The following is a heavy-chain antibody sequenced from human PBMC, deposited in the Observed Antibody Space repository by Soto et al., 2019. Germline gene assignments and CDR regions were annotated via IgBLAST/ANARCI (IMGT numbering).Heavy chain of an antibody. CDR3: ARVSGRGWYNWFDP. Sequence: SVKVSCKASGGNFSSHGISWVRQAPGQGLEFMGGIMPLFGATNYAQKFRGRVTITADEPTSTVYMELRSLRSEDTAVYYCARVSGRGWYNWFDPWGQGTPVTVSS. J-gene: IGHJ5*02. D-gene: IGHD6-19*01. CDR1: GGNFSSHG. CDR2: IMPLFGAT. V-gene: IGHV1-69*13.